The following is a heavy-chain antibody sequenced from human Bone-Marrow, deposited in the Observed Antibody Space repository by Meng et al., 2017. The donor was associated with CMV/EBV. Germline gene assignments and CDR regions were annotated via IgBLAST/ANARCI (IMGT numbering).Heavy chain of an antibody. CDR1: GYTFTSYD. CDR2: MNPNSGNT. J-gene: IGHJ6*02. CDR3: AKVAPTYYYGMDV. Sequence: ASVKVSCKASGYTFTSYDINWVRQATGQGLEWMGWMNPNSGNTGYAQKFQGRVTITRDMSLRTAYIELNSLISEDSAVYYCAKVAPTYYYGMDVWGQGTTVTVSS. D-gene: IGHD2-15*01. V-gene: IGHV1-8*03.